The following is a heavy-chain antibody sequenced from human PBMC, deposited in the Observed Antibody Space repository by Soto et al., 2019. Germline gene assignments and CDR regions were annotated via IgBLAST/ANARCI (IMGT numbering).Heavy chain of an antibody. J-gene: IGHJ5*02. CDR2: IYYSGST. CDR1: GGSTSSGGYY. CDR3: AREKYSGYDDNWFDP. D-gene: IGHD5-12*01. Sequence: SETLSLTCTVSGGSTSSGGYYWSWIRQHPGKGLEWIGYIYYSGSTYYNPSLKSRVTISVDTSKNQFSLKLSSVTAADTAVYYCAREKYSGYDDNWFDPWGQGTLVTVSS. V-gene: IGHV4-31*03.